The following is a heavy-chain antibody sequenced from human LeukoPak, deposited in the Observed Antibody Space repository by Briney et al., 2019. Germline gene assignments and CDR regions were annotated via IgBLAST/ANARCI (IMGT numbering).Heavy chain of an antibody. D-gene: IGHD5-12*01. V-gene: IGHV4-4*09. CDR2: ISTSGST. CDR3: ARGGGYSGYEGY. J-gene: IGHJ4*02. Sequence: SETLSLTCTVSGASMSSYYWSWIRQPPGKGLEWIGYISTSGSTYYNPSLKSRVTISVDTSKNQFSLKLSSVTAADTAVYYCARGGGYSGYEGYWGQGTLVTVSS. CDR1: GASMSSYY.